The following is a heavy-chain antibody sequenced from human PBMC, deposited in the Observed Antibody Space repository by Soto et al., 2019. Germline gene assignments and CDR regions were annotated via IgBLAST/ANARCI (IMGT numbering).Heavy chain of an antibody. J-gene: IGHJ6*02. V-gene: IGHV1-69*12. Sequence: QVQLVQSGAEVKKPGSSVKVSCKASGGTFSSYAISWVRQAPGQGLEWMGGIIPIFGTANYAQKCQGRVKITEDESTSTAYMELSSLRSEDTAVYYCARDRGIAAAGTTLYGMDVWGQGTTVTVSS. CDR3: ARDRGIAAAGTTLYGMDV. D-gene: IGHD6-13*01. CDR1: GGTFSSYA. CDR2: IIPIFGTA.